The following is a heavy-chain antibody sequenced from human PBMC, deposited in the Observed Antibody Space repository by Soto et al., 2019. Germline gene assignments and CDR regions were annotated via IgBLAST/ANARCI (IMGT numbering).Heavy chain of an antibody. Sequence: TLSLTCAISGDSVSSSIVTWNWIRQSPSRGLEWLGRTYYRSKWYNDYAKSVKSRITINPDTSKNQFSLHLNSVTPEDTAVYYCVRLIGNSWLDFWGQGTLVTVSS. D-gene: IGHD1-26*01. J-gene: IGHJ5*01. CDR3: VRLIGNSWLDF. V-gene: IGHV6-1*01. CDR1: GDSVSSSIVT. CDR2: TYYRSKWYN.